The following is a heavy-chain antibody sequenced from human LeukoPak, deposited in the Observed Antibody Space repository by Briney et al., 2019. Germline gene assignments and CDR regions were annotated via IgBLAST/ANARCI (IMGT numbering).Heavy chain of an antibody. D-gene: IGHD5-12*01. J-gene: IGHJ4*02. CDR3: ARRASLARYYFDY. V-gene: IGHV5-51*01. CDR1: GYSFTNYW. Sequence: GESLKISCKGSGYSFTNYWIGWVRQMPGKGLEWMGIIYPDDSDTRYSPSFQGQVTLSADNSISTAYLQWRSLKASDTAMYYCARRASLARYYFDYWGQGTLVTVSS. CDR2: IYPDDSDT.